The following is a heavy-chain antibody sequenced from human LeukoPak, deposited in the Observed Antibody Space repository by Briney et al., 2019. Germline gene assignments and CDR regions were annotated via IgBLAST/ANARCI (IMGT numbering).Heavy chain of an antibody. D-gene: IGHD6-13*01. J-gene: IGHJ5*02. CDR3: VKKIAAAAWFDP. CDR2: ISTSGST. CDR1: DGSISTYQ. Sequence: PSETLSLTCTVSDGSISTYQWSWIRQPAGKGLEWIGRISTSGSTNYNPSLKSRVTMSVDTSKNQFSLKLSSVTAVDTAVYYCVKKIAAAAWFDPWGQGTPVTVSS. V-gene: IGHV4-4*07.